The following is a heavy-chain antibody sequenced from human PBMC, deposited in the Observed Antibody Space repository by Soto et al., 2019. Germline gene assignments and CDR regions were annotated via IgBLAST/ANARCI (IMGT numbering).Heavy chain of an antibody. D-gene: IGHD6-13*01. CDR3: AKTSGSSWSPSDY. Sequence: GGSLRLSCAASGFTFSNYAMSWARQAPGRGLEWVSSTSNSGGTTYYADSVKGRFTISRDNSKNTLFLQMNSLKVDDTALYYCAKTSGSSWSPSDYWGQGTLVTVSS. CDR1: GFTFSNYA. J-gene: IGHJ4*02. V-gene: IGHV3-23*01. CDR2: TSNSGGTT.